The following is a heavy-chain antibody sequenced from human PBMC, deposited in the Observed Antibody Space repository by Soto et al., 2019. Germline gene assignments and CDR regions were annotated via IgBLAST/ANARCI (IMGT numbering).Heavy chain of an antibody. CDR3: ARIASAGRGWDV. CDR1: GFTFSNYW. D-gene: IGHD6-25*01. J-gene: IGHJ6*02. Sequence: EVQLVESGGGVVQPGGSLRLSCIDFGFTFSNYWMSWVRQAPVKGLEWVGNIKQDGSEKNYVDSVKGRFTISRDNAKNSLYLKMKSLRAEDTAVDYCARIASAGRGWDVWGQGTTVVVSS. V-gene: IGHV3-7*01. CDR2: IKQDGSEK.